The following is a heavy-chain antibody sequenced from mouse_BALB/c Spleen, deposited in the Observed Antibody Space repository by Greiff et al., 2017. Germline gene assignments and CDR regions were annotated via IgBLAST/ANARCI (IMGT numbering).Heavy chain of an antibody. CDR3: ARDGKAFFDY. CDR1: GFTFSSYG. D-gene: IGHD2-1*01. J-gene: IGHJ2*01. Sequence: EVQLVESGGDLVKPGGSLKLSCAASGFTFSSYGMSWVRQTPDKRLEWVATISSGGSYTYYPDSVKGRFTISRDNAKNTLYLQMSSLKSEDTAMDYCARDGKAFFDYWGQGTTLTVSS. V-gene: IGHV5-6*01. CDR2: ISSGGSYT.